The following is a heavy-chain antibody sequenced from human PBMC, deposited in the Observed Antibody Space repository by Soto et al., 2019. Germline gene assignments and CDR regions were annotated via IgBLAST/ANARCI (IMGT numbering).Heavy chain of an antibody. J-gene: IGHJ4*02. Sequence: TLSLTCGVSGGSLSGATYSWNLIRQPPGKGLEWIGYIFPSGTTYYNPSLKSRVTISIDVSKNKFSLSLRSLTAADTAVYYCARRREFDYWSQGTLFTVSS. V-gene: IGHV4-30-2*01. CDR2: IFPSGTT. CDR3: ARRREFDY. CDR1: GGSLSGATYS.